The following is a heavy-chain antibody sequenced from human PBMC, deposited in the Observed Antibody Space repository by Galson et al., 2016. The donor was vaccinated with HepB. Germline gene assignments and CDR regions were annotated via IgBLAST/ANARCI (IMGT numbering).Heavy chain of an antibody. CDR3: ARSGVWGTHRSPDY. J-gene: IGHJ4*02. CDR2: LSGSGDVT. D-gene: IGHD3-16*02. V-gene: IGHV3-23*01. Sequence: SLRLSCAASGFPFSPYAMSWVRQPPGKGLEWVSTLSGSGDVTHHADSVEGRFTISRDNSKNTLYLQMSSLRVEDTALYYCARSGVWGTHRSPDYWGQGTLVTVSS. CDR1: GFPFSPYA.